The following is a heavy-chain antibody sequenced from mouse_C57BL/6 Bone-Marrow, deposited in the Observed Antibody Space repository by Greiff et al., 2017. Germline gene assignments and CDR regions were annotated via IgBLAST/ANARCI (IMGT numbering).Heavy chain of an antibody. V-gene: IGHV1-64*01. Sequence: QVQLKQPGAELVKPGASVKLSCKASGYTFTSYWMHWVKQRPGQGLEWIGMIHPNSGSTNYNEKFKSKATLTVDKSSSTAYMQLSSLTSEDSAVYYCARQGDGYFDVWGTGTTVTVSS. CDR2: IHPNSGST. CDR3: ARQGDGYFDV. J-gene: IGHJ1*03. CDR1: GYTFTSYW.